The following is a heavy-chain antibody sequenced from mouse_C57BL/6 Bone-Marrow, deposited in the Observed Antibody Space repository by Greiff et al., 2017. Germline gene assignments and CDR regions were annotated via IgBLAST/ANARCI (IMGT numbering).Heavy chain of an antibody. CDR3: ARERVYFDY. CDR2: ISDGGSYT. Sequence: EVKLVESGGGLVKPGGSLKLSCAASGFTFSSYAMSWVRQTPEQRLEWVATISDGGSYTYYPDNVKGRFTISRDNAKNNLYLQMSHLKSEDTAMXYCARERVYFDYWGQGTTLTVSS. CDR1: GFTFSSYA. V-gene: IGHV5-4*03. J-gene: IGHJ2*01.